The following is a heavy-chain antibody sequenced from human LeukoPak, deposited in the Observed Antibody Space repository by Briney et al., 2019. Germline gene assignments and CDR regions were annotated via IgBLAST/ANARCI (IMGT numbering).Heavy chain of an antibody. Sequence: GGSLRLSCAASGFTFSSYGMSWVRQAPGKGLEWVSAISGSGGSTYYADSVKGRFTISRDNSKNTLYLQMNSLRAEDTAVYYCAKAGRDGYNWPYEFDYWGQGTLVTVSS. CDR2: ISGSGGST. V-gene: IGHV3-23*01. CDR1: GFTFSSYG. D-gene: IGHD5-24*01. CDR3: AKAGRDGYNWPYEFDY. J-gene: IGHJ4*02.